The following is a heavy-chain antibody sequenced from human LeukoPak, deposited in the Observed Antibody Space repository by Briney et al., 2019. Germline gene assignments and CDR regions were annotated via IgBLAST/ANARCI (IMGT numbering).Heavy chain of an antibody. D-gene: IGHD3-22*01. Sequence: SETLSLTCTVSGGSISSGSYYWSWIRQPAGKGLEWIGRIYTSGSTNYNPSLKSRVTISVDTSKNQFSLKLSSVTAADTAVYYCARGYYYDSSDYYGTPWWFDPWGQGTLVTVSS. CDR2: IYTSGST. CDR1: GGSISSGSYY. J-gene: IGHJ5*02. CDR3: ARGYYYDSSDYYGTPWWFDP. V-gene: IGHV4-61*02.